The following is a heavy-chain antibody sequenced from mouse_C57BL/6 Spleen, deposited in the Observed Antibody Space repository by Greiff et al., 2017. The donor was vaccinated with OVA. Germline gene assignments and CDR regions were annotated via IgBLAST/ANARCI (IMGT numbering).Heavy chain of an antibody. J-gene: IGHJ2*01. CDR1: GYTFTDYY. CDR2: INPNNGGT. CDR3: ALYYDYDVFDY. V-gene: IGHV1-26*01. D-gene: IGHD2-4*01. Sequence: VQLQQSGPELVKPGASVKISCKASGYTFTDYYMNWVKQSHGKSLEWIGDINPNNGGTSYNQKFKGKATLTVDKSSSTAYMELRSLTSEDSAVYYCALYYDYDVFDYWGQGTTLTVSS.